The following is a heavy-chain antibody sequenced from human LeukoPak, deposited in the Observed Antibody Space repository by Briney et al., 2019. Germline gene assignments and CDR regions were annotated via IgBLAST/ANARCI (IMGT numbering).Heavy chain of an antibody. CDR2: IYYSGST. Sequence: SETLSLTCAVYGGSFSGYYWSWIRQPPGKGLEWIGSIYYSGSTYYNPSLKSRVTISVDTSKNQFSLKLSSVTAADTAVYYCAITLTGGSGSYYRFGSSAFFYWGQGTLVTVSS. D-gene: IGHD3-10*01. V-gene: IGHV4-34*01. CDR1: GGSFSGYY. CDR3: AITLTGGSGSYYRFGSSAFFY. J-gene: IGHJ4*02.